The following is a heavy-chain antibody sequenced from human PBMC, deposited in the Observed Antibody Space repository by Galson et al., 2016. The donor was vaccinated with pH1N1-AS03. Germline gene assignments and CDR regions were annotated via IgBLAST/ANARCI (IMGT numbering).Heavy chain of an antibody. Sequence: SETLSLTCTVSGGSISGYYWSWIRQAPGRVLEWIAYIYSSGSTNYNPSPKSRVTISVATSKNQFSLKLSSVTPADTAVYYCARSRSTTVTSAEYFQHWGQGTLVTVSS. V-gene: IGHV4-59*01. CDR2: IYSSGST. CDR3: ARSRSTTVTSAEYFQH. D-gene: IGHD4-17*01. CDR1: GGSISGYY. J-gene: IGHJ1*01.